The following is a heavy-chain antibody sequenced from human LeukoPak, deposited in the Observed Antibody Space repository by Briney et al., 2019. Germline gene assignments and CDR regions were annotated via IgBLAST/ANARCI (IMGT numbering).Heavy chain of an antibody. V-gene: IGHV4-34*01. CDR2: INHSGST. CDR1: GGSFSGYY. J-gene: IGHJ4*02. Sequence: SETLSLTCAVYGGSFSGYYWSWIRQPPGKGLEWIGEINHSGSTNYNPSLKSRVTISVDTSKNQFSLKLSSVTAADTAVYYCARNRGRGDSYYYDSSGLYYFDYWGQGTLVTVSS. CDR3: ARNRGRGDSYYYDSSGLYYFDY. D-gene: IGHD3-22*01.